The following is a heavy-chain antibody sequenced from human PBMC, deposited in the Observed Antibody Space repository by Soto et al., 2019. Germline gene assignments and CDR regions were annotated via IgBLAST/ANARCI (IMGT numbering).Heavy chain of an antibody. CDR2: ISGSGGTT. Sequence: EAQLLESGGDLVHPGGSLRLSCATSGFTFRSNGMSWVRQAPGKGLEWVSYISGSGGTTYYADSVKGRFTISRDNSKNTLYLQMNSLRAEDTAVYYCAKDIEGRDVYWGQGTLVTVSS. D-gene: IGHD2-15*01. CDR3: AKDIEGRDVY. V-gene: IGHV3-23*01. J-gene: IGHJ4*02. CDR1: GFTFRSNG.